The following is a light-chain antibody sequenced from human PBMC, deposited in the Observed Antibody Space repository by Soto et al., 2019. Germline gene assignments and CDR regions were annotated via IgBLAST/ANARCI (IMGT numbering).Light chain of an antibody. J-gene: IGKJ3*01. Sequence: EIVLTQSPGTLSLSPGDRATLSCWASQSVSSSYLAWYQQKPGQAPRLLIYGASSRATGIPDRFSGSGSGTDFTLTISRLEPEDFAMYYCQQYGSSPVTFGPGTKVDIK. CDR1: QSVSSSY. V-gene: IGKV3-20*01. CDR2: GAS. CDR3: QQYGSSPVT.